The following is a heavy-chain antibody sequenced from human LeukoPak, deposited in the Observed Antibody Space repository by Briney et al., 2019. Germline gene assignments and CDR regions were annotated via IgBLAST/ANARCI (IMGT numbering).Heavy chain of an antibody. CDR2: ISSSSSYI. J-gene: IGHJ5*02. CDR1: GFAFSSYS. CDR3: ARVGRSGSGWFDP. V-gene: IGHV3-21*01. D-gene: IGHD3-10*01. Sequence: GGSLRLSCAASGFAFSSYSMNWVRQAPGKGLEWVSSISSSSSYIYYADSVKGRFTISRDNAKNSLYLQMNSLRAEDTAVYYCARVGRSGSGWFDPWGQGTLVTVSS.